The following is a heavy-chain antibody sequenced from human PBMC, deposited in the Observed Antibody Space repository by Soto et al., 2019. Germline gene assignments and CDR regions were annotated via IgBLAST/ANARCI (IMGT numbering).Heavy chain of an antibody. D-gene: IGHD2-2*01. CDR1: GFTFSSYG. Sequence: QVQLVESGGGVIQPGRSLRLSCAASGFTFSSYGMHWVRQAPGKGLEWVAVISYDGSNKYYADSVKGRFTISRDNSKNTLYLQMNSLRAEDTAVYYCAKEGDIVVVPAAISYYYYGMDVWGQGTTVTVSS. CDR3: AKEGDIVVVPAAISYYYYGMDV. CDR2: ISYDGSNK. J-gene: IGHJ6*02. V-gene: IGHV3-30*18.